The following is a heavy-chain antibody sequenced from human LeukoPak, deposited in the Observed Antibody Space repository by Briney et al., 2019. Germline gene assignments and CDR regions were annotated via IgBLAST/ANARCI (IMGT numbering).Heavy chain of an antibody. J-gene: IGHJ3*02. CDR3: ASTYVVVTAVHDAFHI. CDR2: ISGSGGIT. CDR1: GGSISSYY. V-gene: IGHV3-23*01. D-gene: IGHD2-21*02. Sequence: ETLSLTCTVSGGSISSYYWSWVRQAPGKGLEWVSAISGSGGITFYADSVKGRFSLSRENSKNTLFLQMNSLRAEDTAVYYCASTYVVVTAVHDAFHIWGQGTMVTVSS.